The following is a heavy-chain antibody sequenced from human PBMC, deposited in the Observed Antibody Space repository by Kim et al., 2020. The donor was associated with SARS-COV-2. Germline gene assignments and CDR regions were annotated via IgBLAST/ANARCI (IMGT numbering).Heavy chain of an antibody. V-gene: IGHV4-34*01. CDR3: ARGFRGSSFRFDP. CDR1: GGSFSGYY. D-gene: IGHD6-6*01. CDR2: INHSGST. Sequence: SETLSLTCAVYGGSFSGYYWSWIRQPPGKGLEWIGEINHSGSTNYNPSLKSRVTISVDTSKNQFSLKLSSVTAADTAVYYCARGFRGSSFRFDPWGQGTLVTVSS. J-gene: IGHJ5*02.